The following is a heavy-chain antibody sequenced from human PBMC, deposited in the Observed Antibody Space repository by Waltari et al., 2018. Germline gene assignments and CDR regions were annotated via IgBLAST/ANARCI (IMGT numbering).Heavy chain of an antibody. CDR1: GFTFTAYA. J-gene: IGHJ4*02. Sequence: EVQLLESGGDLVHPGGSLRLSCVASGFTFTAYAMNWVPQAPGKGLEWVSTISTSDGSTYYTDSVKGRFTISKDTYRNTVYLQMNSLRAEDTAIYYCAKHYASGKRYFDYWGQGALVTVSS. CDR2: ISTSDGST. CDR3: AKHYASGKRYFDY. D-gene: IGHD3-10*01. V-gene: IGHV3-23*01.